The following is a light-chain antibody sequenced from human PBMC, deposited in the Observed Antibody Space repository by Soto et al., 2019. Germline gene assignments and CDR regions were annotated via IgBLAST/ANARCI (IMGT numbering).Light chain of an antibody. CDR2: GAS. CDR1: QTISYSY. Sequence: EIVLTQPGTLSLSPGERATLSCRASQTISYSYLAWYQQKPGQAPRLLIYGASIMATGIPDSFSGSGSGTDFTLTISRLEPEDFAVYYCQQYGNSPWTFGQGTKVEIK. CDR3: QQYGNSPWT. V-gene: IGKV3-20*01. J-gene: IGKJ1*01.